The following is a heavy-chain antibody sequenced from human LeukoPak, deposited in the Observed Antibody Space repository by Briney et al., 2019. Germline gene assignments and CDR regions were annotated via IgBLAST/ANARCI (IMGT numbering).Heavy chain of an antibody. CDR2: ISGSGDST. D-gene: IGHD6-19*01. CDR3: ARSVSGWYKFDY. Sequence: YPGGSLRLSCAASGFTFGSYAMSWVRQAPGKGLEWVSAISGSGDSTYYGDSVKGRFTISRDNSKNTLYLQMNSLTAEDTAVYYCARSVSGWYKFDYGGQGTLVTVSS. CDR1: GFTFGSYA. V-gene: IGHV3-23*01. J-gene: IGHJ4*02.